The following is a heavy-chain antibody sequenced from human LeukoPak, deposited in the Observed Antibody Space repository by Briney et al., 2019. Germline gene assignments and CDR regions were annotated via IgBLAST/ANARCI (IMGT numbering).Heavy chain of an antibody. D-gene: IGHD2-15*01. CDR1: GLTFGSYE. CDR3: ASTRPVVVVAVSPERDWFDP. J-gene: IGHJ5*02. V-gene: IGHV3-48*03. CDR2: ISSSGSTI. Sequence: GGSLRLSCAASGLTFGSYEMNWVRQAPGKGLEWVSYISSSGSTIYYADSVKGRFTISRDNAKNSLYLQMNSLRAEDTAVYYCASTRPVVVVAVSPERDWFDPWGQGTLVTVSS.